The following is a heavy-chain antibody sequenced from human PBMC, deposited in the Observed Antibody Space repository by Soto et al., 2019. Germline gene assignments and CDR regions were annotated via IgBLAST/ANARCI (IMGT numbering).Heavy chain of an antibody. CDR2: IYYSGST. CDR1: GGSISSGGCY. D-gene: IGHD4-17*01. CDR3: ARSSQSTVTTFDH. Sequence: PSETLSLTCTVSGGSISSGGCYWSWLLQDPGKGLEWIGYIYYSGSTYYNPSLKSRVTISVDTSKNQFSLKLSSVTAADTAVYYCARSSQSTVTTFDHWGQGTLVTVSS. J-gene: IGHJ5*02. V-gene: IGHV4-31*03.